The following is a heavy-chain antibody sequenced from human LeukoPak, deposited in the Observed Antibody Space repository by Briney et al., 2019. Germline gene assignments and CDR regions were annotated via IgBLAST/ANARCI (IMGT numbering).Heavy chain of an antibody. CDR2: INHSGST. J-gene: IGHJ6*03. Sequence: GSLRLSCAAAGFTFSTYSMNWVRQPPGKGLEWIGEINHSGSTNYNPSLKSRVTISVDTSKNQFSLKLSSVTAADTAVYYCARETSQKGAHYMDVWGKGTKVTISS. CDR3: ARETSQKGAHYMDV. D-gene: IGHD3-16*01. V-gene: IGHV4-34*01. CDR1: GFTFSTYS.